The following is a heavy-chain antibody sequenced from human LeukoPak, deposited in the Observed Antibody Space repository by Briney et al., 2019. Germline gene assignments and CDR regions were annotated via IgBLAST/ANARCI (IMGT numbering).Heavy chain of an antibody. CDR1: DDSFSTHH. J-gene: IGHJ3*01. CDR3: ARDPTTVTKGFDV. CDR2: ISSIGST. Sequence: SETLSLTCSVSDDSFSTHHWTWLRHPPGKGLEWIGYISSIGSTNYNPSLKSRVTITVDTSKKQFSLKMTSVTAADTAVYYCARDPTTVTKGFDVWGQGTMVTVSS. V-gene: IGHV4-59*11. D-gene: IGHD4-17*01.